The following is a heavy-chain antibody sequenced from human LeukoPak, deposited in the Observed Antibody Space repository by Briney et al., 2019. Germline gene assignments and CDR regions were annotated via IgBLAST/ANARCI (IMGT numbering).Heavy chain of an antibody. CDR1: GFTFSDYA. CDR2: IRYDGSNK. Sequence: PGGSLRLSCVVSGFTFSDYAMHWVRQAPGKGLEWVAFIRYDGSNKYYADSVKGRFTISRDNSKNTLYLQMNSLRAEDTAVYYCAILITISLRDGLENDYWGQGTLVTVSS. D-gene: IGHD3-3*01. J-gene: IGHJ4*02. CDR3: AILITISLRDGLENDY. V-gene: IGHV3-30*02.